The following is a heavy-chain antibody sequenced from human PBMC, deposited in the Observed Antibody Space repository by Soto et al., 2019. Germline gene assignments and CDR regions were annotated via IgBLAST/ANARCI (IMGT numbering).Heavy chain of an antibody. CDR3: AREPSSSGSTIDY. CDR2: IYYSGST. CDR1: GGSISSGGYY. J-gene: IGHJ4*02. Sequence: SETLSLTCTVSGGSISSGGYYLSWIRQHPGKGLEWIGYIYYSGSTYYNPSLKSRVTISVDTSKNQFSLKLSSVTAADTAVYYCAREPSSSGSTIDYRGQGTLVTVSS. D-gene: IGHD6-19*01. V-gene: IGHV4-31*03.